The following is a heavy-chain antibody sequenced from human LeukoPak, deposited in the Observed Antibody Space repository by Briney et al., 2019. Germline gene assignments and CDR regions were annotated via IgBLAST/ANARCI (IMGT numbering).Heavy chain of an antibody. V-gene: IGHV4-39*07. D-gene: IGHD3-22*01. CDR3: ATYYDSGGYPDY. J-gene: IGHJ4*02. Sequence: SETLSLTCTVSGGSISSSSYYWGWIRQPPGKGLEWIGSIYYSGSTYYNPSLKSRVTISVDTSKNQFSLKLSSVTAADTAVYYCATYYDSGGYPDYWGQGTLVTVSS. CDR1: GGSISSSSYY. CDR2: IYYSGST.